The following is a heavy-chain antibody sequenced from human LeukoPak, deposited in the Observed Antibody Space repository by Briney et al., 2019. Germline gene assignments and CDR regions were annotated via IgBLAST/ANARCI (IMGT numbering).Heavy chain of an antibody. J-gene: IGHJ4*02. D-gene: IGHD3-22*01. CDR3: AKDFGGVLAVVITNHFDD. CDR2: ISYDGSNK. V-gene: IGHV3-30*18. CDR1: GFPFSSYG. Sequence: GRPLNLSCAASGFPFSSYGTHWVRQAPGKGLEWVAVISYDGSNKYYADSVKGRFTISRDNSKNTLYLQMNSLRAEDTAVYYCAKDFGGVLAVVITNHFDDWGQGTLVTVSS.